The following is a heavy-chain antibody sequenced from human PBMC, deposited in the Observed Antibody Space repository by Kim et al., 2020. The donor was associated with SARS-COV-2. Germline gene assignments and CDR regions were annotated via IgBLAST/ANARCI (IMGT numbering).Heavy chain of an antibody. Sequence: GGSLRLSCTASGFTFADYPVTWVRQAPGKGLECIGLLKSSIYDVTPEYAASVRDRFTISRDDSKNIAYLQMNSRKTDDTAVYFCTRGTMTQWRYYDLWGQGSLVTVSS. D-gene: IGHD4-17*01. J-gene: IGHJ4*02. CDR3: TRGTMTQWRYYDL. CDR1: GFTFADYP. CDR2: LKSSIYDVTP. V-gene: IGHV3-49*04.